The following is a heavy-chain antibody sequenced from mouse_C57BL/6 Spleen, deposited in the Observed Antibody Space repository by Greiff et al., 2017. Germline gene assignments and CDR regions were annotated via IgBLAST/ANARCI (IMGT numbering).Heavy chain of an antibody. CDR3: ARRGDYGGAMDY. D-gene: IGHD2-4*01. V-gene: IGHV5-9*01. J-gene: IGHJ4*01. CDR1: GFTFSSYT. Sequence: DVKLVESGGGLVKPGGSLKLSCAASGFTFSSYTMSWVRQTPEKRLEWVATISGGGGNTYYPDSVKGRFTISRDHAKNTLYLQMSSLRSEDTALYYCARRGDYGGAMDYWGQGTSVTVSS. CDR2: ISGGGGNT.